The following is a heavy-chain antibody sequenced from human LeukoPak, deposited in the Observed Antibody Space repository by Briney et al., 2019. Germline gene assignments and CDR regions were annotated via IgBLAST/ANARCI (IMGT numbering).Heavy chain of an antibody. V-gene: IGHV3-23*01. CDR1: GFTFNSYV. J-gene: IGHJ4*02. CDR2: INGGGGNT. D-gene: IGHD2-21*01. Sequence: GGSLRLSCTASGFTFNSYVMSWVRQAPGKGLEWVSSINGGGGNTYYADSVKGRFTISRDNSKNMLYLQMNSLRADDTAIYYCAKTVVVITFRFDDWGQGALVTVSS. CDR3: AKTVVVITFRFDD.